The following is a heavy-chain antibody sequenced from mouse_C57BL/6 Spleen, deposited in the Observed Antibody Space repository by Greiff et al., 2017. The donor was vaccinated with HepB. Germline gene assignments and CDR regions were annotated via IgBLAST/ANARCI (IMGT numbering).Heavy chain of an antibody. J-gene: IGHJ1*03. CDR3: ARSRYFDV. CDR1: GFTFTDYY. Sequence: EVKLVESGGGLVQPGGSLSLSCAASGFTFTDYYMSWARQPPGKALEWLGFIRNKANGYTTEYSASVKGRFTISRDNSQSILYLQMNALRAEDSATYYCARSRYFDVWGTGTTVTVSS. V-gene: IGHV7-3*01. CDR2: IRNKANGYTT.